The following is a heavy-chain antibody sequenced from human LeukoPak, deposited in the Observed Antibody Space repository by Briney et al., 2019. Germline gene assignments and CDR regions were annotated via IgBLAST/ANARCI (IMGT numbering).Heavy chain of an antibody. Sequence: GGSLRLSCAASGFTFSSYWMHWVRQDPEKGLVWVSRINGAGTITTYADSVKGRFTISRDNVRNTLYLQMNSLRVDDAAVYYCRTYRWGDPFDNWGQGTLVTVSS. CDR1: GFTFSSYW. D-gene: IGHD3-16*01. J-gene: IGHJ4*02. CDR3: RTYRWGDPFDN. CDR2: INGAGTIT. V-gene: IGHV3-74*01.